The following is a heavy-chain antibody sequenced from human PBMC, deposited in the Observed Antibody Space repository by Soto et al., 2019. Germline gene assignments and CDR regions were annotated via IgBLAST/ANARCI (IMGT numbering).Heavy chain of an antibody. CDR1: GGSISSDDYY. Sequence: QVQLQESGPGLVKPSQTLSLTCIVSGGSISSDDYYWSWIRQPPGKGLEWIGNISYSGSTSYNPSLKRRVTISVDTSKNQFSLNLNSVTAADTAVYYCARGAMNSDCSSKTECDWDFELWGRGTLVTVSS. CDR3: ARGAMNSDCSSKTECDWDFEL. D-gene: IGHD2-21*02. CDR2: ISYSGST. J-gene: IGHJ2*01. V-gene: IGHV4-30-4*01.